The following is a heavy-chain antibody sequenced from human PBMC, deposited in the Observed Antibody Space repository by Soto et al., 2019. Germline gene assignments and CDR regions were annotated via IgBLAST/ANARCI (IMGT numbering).Heavy chain of an antibody. V-gene: IGHV3-23*01. Sequence: EVQLLESGGGLVQPGESLRLSCAASGFTFSSYAMSWVRQAPGKGLEWVSVISGSDDSTYYADSVKGRFTTSRDNSKNALYLQMNSLRAEGTAVYYCAKRSSSSTFDYWGQGTLVTVSS. CDR1: GFTFSSYA. D-gene: IGHD6-6*01. CDR2: ISGSDDST. CDR3: AKRSSSSTFDY. J-gene: IGHJ4*02.